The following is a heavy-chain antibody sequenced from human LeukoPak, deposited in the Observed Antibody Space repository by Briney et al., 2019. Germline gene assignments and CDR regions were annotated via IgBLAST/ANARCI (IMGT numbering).Heavy chain of an antibody. D-gene: IGHD3-22*01. CDR1: GGTFSSYT. V-gene: IGHV1-69*02. CDR2: IIPILGIA. J-gene: IGHJ5*02. CDR3: ARYYYDSSGPGAFGP. Sequence: SVKVSCKASGGTFSSYTISWVRQAPGQGLEWMGRIIPILGIADYAQKFQGRVTITADKSTSTAYMGLSSLRSEDTAVYYCARYYYDSSGPGAFGPWGQGTLVTVSS.